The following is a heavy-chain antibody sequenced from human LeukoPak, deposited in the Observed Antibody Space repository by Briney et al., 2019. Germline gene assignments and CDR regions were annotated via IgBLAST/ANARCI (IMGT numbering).Heavy chain of an antibody. CDR1: GFTFSSYG. J-gene: IGHJ6*03. Sequence: GGSLRLSCASSGFTFSSYGVHWVRQAPGKGLEWVAGISYDGSNKYYADSVKGRFTISRDNSKNTLYLQMNSLRAEDTAVYSCAKGGIAAAGTDVNYYYYYMDVWGKGTTVTVSS. CDR2: ISYDGSNK. V-gene: IGHV3-30*18. CDR3: AKGGIAAAGTDVNYYYYYMDV. D-gene: IGHD6-13*01.